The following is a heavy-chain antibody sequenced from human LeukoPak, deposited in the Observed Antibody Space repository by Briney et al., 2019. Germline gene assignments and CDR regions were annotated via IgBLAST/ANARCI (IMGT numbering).Heavy chain of an antibody. V-gene: IGHV3-21*01. D-gene: IGHD3-9*01. CDR3: ARHSRYFDWLLSSSSYWYFDL. J-gene: IGHJ2*01. CDR2: ISSSSSYI. CDR1: GFTFSSYS. Sequence: GGSLRLSCAASGFTFSSYSMNWVRQAPGKGLEWVSSISSSSSYIYYADSVKGRFTISRDNAKNSLYLQMNSLRAEDTAVYYCARHSRYFDWLLSSSSYWYFDLWGRGTPVTVSS.